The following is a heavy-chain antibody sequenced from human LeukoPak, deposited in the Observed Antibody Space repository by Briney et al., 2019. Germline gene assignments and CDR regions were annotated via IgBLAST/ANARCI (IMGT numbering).Heavy chain of an antibody. V-gene: IGHV3-30*19. J-gene: IGHJ6*02. D-gene: IGHD1-26*01. CDR3: ARARGIVGATDYYGMDV. Sequence: GGSLRLSCEASGFTFSSYGMHWVRQAPGKGLEWVAVISYDGSNKYYADSVKGRFTISRDNSKNTLYLQMNSLRAEDTAVYYCARARGIVGATDYYGMDVWGQGTTVTVSS. CDR1: GFTFSSYG. CDR2: ISYDGSNK.